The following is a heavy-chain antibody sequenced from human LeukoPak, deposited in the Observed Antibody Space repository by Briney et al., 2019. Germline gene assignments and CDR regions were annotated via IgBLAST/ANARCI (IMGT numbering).Heavy chain of an antibody. CDR1: GYTFTSYG. Sequence: GASVKVSCKASGYTFTSYGISWVRQAPGQGLEWMGWISAYNGNTNYAQKLQGRVTMTTDTSTSTAYMELRSLRSDDTAVYYCARGTRTATYYYGSGSYLLYFDYWGQGTLVTVSS. CDR2: ISAYNGNT. V-gene: IGHV1-18*01. D-gene: IGHD3-10*01. CDR3: ARGTRTATYYYGSGSYLLYFDY. J-gene: IGHJ4*02.